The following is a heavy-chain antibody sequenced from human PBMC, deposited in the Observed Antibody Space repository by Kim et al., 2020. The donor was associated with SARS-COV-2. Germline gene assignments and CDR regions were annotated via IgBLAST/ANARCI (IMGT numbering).Heavy chain of an antibody. V-gene: IGHV4-59*01. Sequence: SETLSLTCTVSGGSISSYYWSWIRQPPGKGLEWIGYIYYSGSTNYNPSLKSRVTISVDTSKNQFSLKLSSVTAADTAVYYCAGDHRECLQYNANCYFDLWGRGTLVTVSS. D-gene: IGHD3-3*01. J-gene: IGHJ2*01. CDR2: IYYSGST. CDR1: GGSISSYY. CDR3: AGDHRECLQYNANCYFDL.